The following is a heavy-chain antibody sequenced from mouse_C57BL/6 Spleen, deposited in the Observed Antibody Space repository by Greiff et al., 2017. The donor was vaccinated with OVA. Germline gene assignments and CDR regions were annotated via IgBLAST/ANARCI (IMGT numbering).Heavy chain of an antibody. D-gene: IGHD4-1*01. V-gene: IGHV1-52*01. Sequence: VQLQQPGAELVRPGSSVKLSCKASGYTFTSYWMHWVKQRPIQGLEWIGNIDPSDSETHYNQKFKDKATLTVDKSSSTAYMQSSSLTSEDSAVYYCARKVNWDYAMDYWGQGTSVTVSS. CDR2: IDPSDSET. CDR3: ARKVNWDYAMDY. CDR1: GYTFTSYW. J-gene: IGHJ4*01.